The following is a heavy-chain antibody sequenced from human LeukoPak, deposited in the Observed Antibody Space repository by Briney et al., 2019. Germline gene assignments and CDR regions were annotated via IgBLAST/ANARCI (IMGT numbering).Heavy chain of an antibody. J-gene: IGHJ4*02. Sequence: ASVKVSCKASGYTFTSYGISWVRQAPGQGLEWMGWISAYNGNTNYAQKLQGRVTMTTDTSTSTAYMELRSLRSDDTAMYYCARDGIAYCGGDCYHIFDYWGQGTLVTVSS. CDR1: GYTFTSYG. CDR2: ISAYNGNT. D-gene: IGHD2-21*02. CDR3: ARDGIAYCGGDCYHIFDY. V-gene: IGHV1-18*04.